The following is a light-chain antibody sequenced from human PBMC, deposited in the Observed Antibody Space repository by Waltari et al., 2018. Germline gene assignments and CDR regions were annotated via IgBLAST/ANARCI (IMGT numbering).Light chain of an antibody. V-gene: IGKV3-20*01. Sequence: EIVLTQSPGTLSLSPGDRATLSCRASHSVSSNNLAWYQQKPGQAPRLLIYSAASRATGITDRFSGSVYGTDFTLTISRVEPEDFAVYYCQQYANLPRTFGQGTKLEIK. CDR3: QQYANLPRT. J-gene: IGKJ1*01. CDR1: HSVSSNN. CDR2: SAA.